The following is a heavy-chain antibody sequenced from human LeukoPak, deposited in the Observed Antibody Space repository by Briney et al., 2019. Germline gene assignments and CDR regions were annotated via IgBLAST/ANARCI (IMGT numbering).Heavy chain of an antibody. CDR1: GGSMSGNY. CDR3: ATVGFSDY. J-gene: IGHJ4*02. V-gene: IGHV4-59*12. D-gene: IGHD3-16*01. CDR2: IYYSGST. Sequence: SETLSLTCTVSGGSMSGNYWGWIRQPPGKGLEWIGYIYYSGSTNYNPSLESRVTISLDTSKNQFSLKLSSVTAADTAVYYCATVGFSDYWGQGTLVTVSS.